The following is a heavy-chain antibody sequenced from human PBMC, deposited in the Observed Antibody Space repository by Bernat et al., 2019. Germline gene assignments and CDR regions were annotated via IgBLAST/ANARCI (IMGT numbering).Heavy chain of an antibody. J-gene: IGHJ6*02. CDR2: INSDGSST. CDR1: GFTFSSYW. V-gene: IGHV3-74*01. Sequence: EVQLVESGGGLVQPGGSLRLSCAASGFTFSSYWMYWVRQAPGKGLVWVSRINSDGSSTSYADSVKGRFTISRDNAKNTLYLQMNSLRAEDTAVYYCARAAGTIHFLTGAQDDYYGMDVWGQGTTVTVSS. CDR3: ARAAGTIHFLTGAQDDYYGMDV. D-gene: IGHD6-13*01.